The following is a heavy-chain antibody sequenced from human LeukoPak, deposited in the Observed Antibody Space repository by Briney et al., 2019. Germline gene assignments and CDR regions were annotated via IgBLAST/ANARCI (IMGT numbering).Heavy chain of an antibody. CDR3: ARAPDGGNSY. D-gene: IGHD4-23*01. V-gene: IGHV3-7*04. CDR1: GVTFSSYW. Sequence: PGGSLRLSCAASGVTFSSYWMSWVRQAPGKGLEWVANINQDGSEKYYVDSVKGRFTISRDDAKNSLYLRMNSLRAEDTAVYYCARAPDGGNSYWGQGALVTVSS. CDR2: INQDGSEK. J-gene: IGHJ4*02.